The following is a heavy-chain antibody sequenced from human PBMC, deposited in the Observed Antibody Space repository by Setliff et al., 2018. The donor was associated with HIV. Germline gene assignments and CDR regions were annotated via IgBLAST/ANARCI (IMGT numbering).Heavy chain of an antibody. CDR2: IYWDDDK. V-gene: IGHV2-5*02. CDR3: AHSEDREYYFDY. CDR1: GFSLSTSGVG. D-gene: IGHD2-15*01. J-gene: IGHJ4*02. Sequence: SGPTLVNPTQTLTLTCTFSGFSLSTSGVGVGWIRQPPGKALEWLALIYWDDDKRYRPSLKTRLTITKDTSKHQVVLTMTNMDPVDTATYYCAHSEDREYYFDYWGQGTLVTVSS.